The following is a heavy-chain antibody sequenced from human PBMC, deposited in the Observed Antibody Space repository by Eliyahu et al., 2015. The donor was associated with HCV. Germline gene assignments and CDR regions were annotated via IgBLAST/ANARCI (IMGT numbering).Heavy chain of an antibody. V-gene: IGHV3-48*01. Sequence: EVQLVESGGGVVQPGGSLRLSCAASGFDFSDYSMNWFRQAPGKGPEWVSYIRSRSYTVYDADSVKGRFIISRDDAKSSLYLQMSSLRVEDTAVYYCVRERWHFDSWGQGTLVTVSS. CDR3: VRERWHFDS. CDR1: GFDFSDYS. D-gene: IGHD2-15*01. J-gene: IGHJ4*02. CDR2: IRSRSYTV.